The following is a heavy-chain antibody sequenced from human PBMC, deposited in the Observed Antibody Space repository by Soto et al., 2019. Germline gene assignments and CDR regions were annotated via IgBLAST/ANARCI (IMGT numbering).Heavy chain of an antibody. V-gene: IGHV4-61*01. CDR1: GGSVSSGSYW. J-gene: IGHJ4*02. Sequence: SETLSLTCTVSGGSVSSGSYWWSWIRQPPGKGLEWIGYVYYSGSTNYNPSLKSRVTISVDTSKNQFSLKLSSVTAADTAVYYCPRSVRWEFPYDYWGQGALVTVSS. D-gene: IGHD1-26*01. CDR2: VYYSGST. CDR3: PRSVRWEFPYDY.